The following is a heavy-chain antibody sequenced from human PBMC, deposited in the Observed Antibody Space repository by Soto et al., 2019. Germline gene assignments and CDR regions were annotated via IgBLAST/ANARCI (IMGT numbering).Heavy chain of an antibody. CDR3: ARGSSRFDD. CDR2: KKEHGSEK. CDR1: EFTFSSYW. V-gene: IGHV3-7*03. D-gene: IGHD6-13*01. J-gene: IGHJ4*02. Sequence: EVQLVESGGGLVQPGGSLRLSCAASEFTFSSYWMSWVRQAPGKGLEWVANKKEHGSEKYYVDSGKGRFTISRDNVKNSLYLQMTSLRAEDTAVYYCARGSSRFDDCGQGTLVTVSS.